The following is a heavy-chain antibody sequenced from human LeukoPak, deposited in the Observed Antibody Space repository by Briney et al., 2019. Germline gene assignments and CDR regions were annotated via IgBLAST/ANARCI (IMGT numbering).Heavy chain of an antibody. J-gene: IGHJ4*02. CDR1: GYTFTSYG. CDR2: INPNSGGT. CDR3: VGEEEYYYGSGSQFDY. D-gene: IGHD3-10*01. V-gene: IGHV1-2*02. Sequence: ASVKVSCKASGYTFTSYGISWVRQAPGQGLEWMGWINPNSGGTNYAQKFQGRVTMTRDTSISTAYMELSRLRSDDTAVYYCVGEEEYYYGSGSQFDYWGQGTLVTVSS.